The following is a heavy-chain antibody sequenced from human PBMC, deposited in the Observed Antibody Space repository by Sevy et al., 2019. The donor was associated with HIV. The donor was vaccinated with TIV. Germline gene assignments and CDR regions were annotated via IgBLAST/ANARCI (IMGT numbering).Heavy chain of an antibody. V-gene: IGHV3-11*01. CDR3: ASLYKRCTSTSCPFDAYYM. CDR2: IISSGTK. Sequence: GGSLRLSCAASGFIFSNYNYMIWIRQSPGKGLEWISYIISSGTKYYRESVKGRFTVSRDNAKNSLYLQMSNLRAEDTVLYYCASLYKRCTSTSCPFDAYYMWGQGTMVTVSS. D-gene: IGHD2-2*01. J-gene: IGHJ3*02. CDR1: GFIFSNYNY.